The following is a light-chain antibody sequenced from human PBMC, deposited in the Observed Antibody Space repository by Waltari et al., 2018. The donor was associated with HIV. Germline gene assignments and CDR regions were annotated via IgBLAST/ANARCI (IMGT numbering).Light chain of an antibody. Sequence: TVMTHSQESVAVSLGEGCTINCTSSENVLYSSNNKNYLAWYQQKPGKPPKLLIYWASTRESGVPARFSGSGSGTDFALTISSLQAEDVAVYYCHQYDRSPYTFGQGTKVEIK. CDR1: ENVLYSSNNKNY. CDR3: HQYDRSPYT. V-gene: IGKV4-1*01. CDR2: WAS. J-gene: IGKJ2*01.